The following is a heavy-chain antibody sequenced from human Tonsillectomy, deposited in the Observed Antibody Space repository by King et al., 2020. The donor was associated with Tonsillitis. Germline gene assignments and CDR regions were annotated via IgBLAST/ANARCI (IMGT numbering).Heavy chain of an antibody. Sequence: VKLVESGGGLVQPGGSLRLSCAASGFTFSNYWMRWVRQAPGKGLEWVANINQDGGERYYVDSVKGRFTISRDNAKNSLYLQMDSLRVEDTAVYYCARNDFWSPRGYYYDYMDVWGKGTTVTVSS. CDR2: INQDGGER. D-gene: IGHD3-3*01. J-gene: IGHJ6*03. CDR1: GFTFSNYW. CDR3: ARNDFWSPRGYYYDYMDV. V-gene: IGHV3-7*04.